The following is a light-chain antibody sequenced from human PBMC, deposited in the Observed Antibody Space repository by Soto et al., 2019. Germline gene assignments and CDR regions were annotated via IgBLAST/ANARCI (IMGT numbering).Light chain of an antibody. CDR3: NSYTGGSPLML. Sequence: QPVLTQPASVSGSPGQSITISCTGTSSDIGSYNFVSWYQQHPGKAPKLMIYDVSNRPSGVSNRFSGSKSGNTASLTISGLQPEDEADYYCNSYTGGSPLMLFGGGTKLTVL. CDR1: SSDIGSYNF. V-gene: IGLV2-14*03. CDR2: DVS. J-gene: IGLJ2*01.